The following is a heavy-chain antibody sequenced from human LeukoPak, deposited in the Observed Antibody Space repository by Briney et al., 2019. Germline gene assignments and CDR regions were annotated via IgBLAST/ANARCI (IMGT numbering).Heavy chain of an antibody. CDR3: ARLRRGSSGYSEYFEE. V-gene: IGHV4-59*08. Sequence: SETLSLTCTVSGASISSYYWTWVRQPPGKGLEYIGYIHNSETSYNPSLKSRVTMSVDTSKNQCSLRLSSVAAADTAVYYCARLRRGSSGYSEYFEEWGQGTLVTVSS. CDR1: GASISSYY. D-gene: IGHD3-22*01. J-gene: IGHJ1*01. CDR2: IHNSET.